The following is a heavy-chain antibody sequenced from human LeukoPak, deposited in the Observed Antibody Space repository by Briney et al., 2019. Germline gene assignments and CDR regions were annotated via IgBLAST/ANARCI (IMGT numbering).Heavy chain of an antibody. V-gene: IGHV3-48*01. D-gene: IGHD6-6*01. CDR3: ARSRGSVAARPDYYYYYMDV. Sequence: GGSLRLSCAASGFTFNGYSMNWVRQAPGKGLEWISYISSSSSPVYYADSVKGRFTISRDNGKNSLSLQLTYLRAEDTAVYYCARSRGSVAARPDYYYYYMDVWGIGTTVTVSS. J-gene: IGHJ6*03. CDR1: GFTFNGYS. CDR2: ISSSSSPV.